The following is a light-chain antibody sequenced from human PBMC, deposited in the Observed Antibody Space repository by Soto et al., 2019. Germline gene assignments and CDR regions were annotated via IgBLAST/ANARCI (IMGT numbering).Light chain of an antibody. J-gene: IGKJ2*01. CDR2: KVS. CDR3: TQPQQHRQYT. CDR1: QSLEHSDGNTY. Sequence: DVVLTQTPLSSPVTLGQPASISCRSSQSLEHSDGNTYLSWLHQRPGQPPRLLIYKVSHRFSGVPDRFSGGGAATDFPMKISRVEAEHVEIYYCTQPQQHRQYTFGQGTKLEIK. V-gene: IGKV2-24*01.